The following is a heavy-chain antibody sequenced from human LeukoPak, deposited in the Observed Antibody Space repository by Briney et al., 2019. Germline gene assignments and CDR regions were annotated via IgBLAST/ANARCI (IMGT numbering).Heavy chain of an antibody. Sequence: GASVKVSCKASGYTLTNYDINWVRQATGQGLEWMGWMKPKSGETGYAEKFQGRATMTRDTSINTAYMELSSPTSEDTAVYYCARDYGGNSGWFDPWGQGTLVTVSS. V-gene: IGHV1-8*01. CDR2: MKPKSGET. D-gene: IGHD4-23*01. CDR1: GYTLTNYD. J-gene: IGHJ5*02. CDR3: ARDYGGNSGWFDP.